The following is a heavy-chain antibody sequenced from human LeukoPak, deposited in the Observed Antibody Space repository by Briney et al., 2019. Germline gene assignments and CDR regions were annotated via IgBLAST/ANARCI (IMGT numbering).Heavy chain of an antibody. Sequence: VWSLTLSCAPSVFSFSSYSMSWVREAPARGLEWVSSLRGNGDTFYADSVKGRFTLSRDESRNTVYLRLNNLRVEDTAVYYCAKASWVSSADAVLWGQETVVTVSS. CDR1: VFSFSSYS. V-gene: IGHV3-23*01. J-gene: IGHJ4*02. D-gene: IGHD3-16*01. CDR2: LRGNGDT. CDR3: AKASWVSSADAVL.